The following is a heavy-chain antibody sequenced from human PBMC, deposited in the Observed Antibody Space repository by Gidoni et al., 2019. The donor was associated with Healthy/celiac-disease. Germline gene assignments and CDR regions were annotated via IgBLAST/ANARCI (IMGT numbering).Heavy chain of an antibody. CDR1: GFTFSNYA. Sequence: EVQLLESGGGLVQPGGSLRRSCAASGFTFSNYAMRWVRQAPGKGLGWVSAISGSGGSTYYADSVKGRFTISRDNSKNTLYLQMNSLRAEDTAVYYCAKDVTRLRYFDWLPYYFDYWGQGTLVTVSS. CDR3: AKDVTRLRYFDWLPYYFDY. CDR2: ISGSGGST. J-gene: IGHJ4*02. V-gene: IGHV3-23*01. D-gene: IGHD3-9*01.